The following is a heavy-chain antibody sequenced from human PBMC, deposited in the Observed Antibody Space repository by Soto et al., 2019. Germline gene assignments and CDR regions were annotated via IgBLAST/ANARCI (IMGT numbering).Heavy chain of an antibody. D-gene: IGHD3-22*01. CDR3: ARDWDSSGYFWFDP. CDR1: GFVFSSFS. J-gene: IGHJ5*02. CDR2: VSGGGNTI. V-gene: IGHV3-48*04. Sequence: EVQLVESGGALVQPGGSLRLSCAASGFVFSSFSMNWVRQAPGKGLEWVAYVSGGGNTIYYADSVKGRFTISRDNAKNSLYLQMNRLRAADTAVYYCARDWDSSGYFWFDPWGQGTLVTVSS.